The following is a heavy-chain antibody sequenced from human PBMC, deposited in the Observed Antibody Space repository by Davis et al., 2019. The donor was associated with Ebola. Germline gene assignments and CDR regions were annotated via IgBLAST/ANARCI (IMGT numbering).Heavy chain of an antibody. V-gene: IGHV3-21*01. D-gene: IGHD1-26*01. CDR1: GFTFSSYS. Sequence: GESLKISCAASGFTFSSYSMNWVRQAPGKGLEWVSSISSSSSYIYYADSVKGRFTISRDNAKNALYLQMNSLRAEDTAVYYGARGRLWVGATPNSYYDGMDVWGQGTTVTVSS. CDR2: ISSSSSYI. CDR3: ARGRLWVGATPNSYYDGMDV. J-gene: IGHJ6*02.